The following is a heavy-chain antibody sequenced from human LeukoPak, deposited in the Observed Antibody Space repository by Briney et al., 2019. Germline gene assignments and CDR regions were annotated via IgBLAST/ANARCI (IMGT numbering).Heavy chain of an antibody. Sequence: GESLKISCQGSGYRFTSYWIGWVRQMPGKGLEWMGIIYPGDSDTRYSPSFQGQVTISADKSISTAYLQWSGLKASDTAMYYCARSTGLDAFHIWGQGTMVTVSS. CDR2: IYPGDSDT. V-gene: IGHV5-51*01. CDR1: GYRFTSYW. CDR3: ARSTGLDAFHI. D-gene: IGHD2-2*01. J-gene: IGHJ3*02.